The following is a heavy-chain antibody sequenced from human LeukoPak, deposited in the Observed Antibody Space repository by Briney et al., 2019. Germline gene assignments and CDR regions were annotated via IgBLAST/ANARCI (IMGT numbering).Heavy chain of an antibody. D-gene: IGHD1-26*01. Sequence: AGSLRLSCAASGFTFSSYWMHWVRQAPGKGLEWVAVITKDASNKYYADSVKDRFTISRDNSKNTLFLQMNSLRPEDTAVCYCARDQVGDWGQGTLVTVSS. CDR3: ARDQVGD. V-gene: IGHV3-30-3*01. CDR2: ITKDASNK. CDR1: GFTFSSYW. J-gene: IGHJ4*02.